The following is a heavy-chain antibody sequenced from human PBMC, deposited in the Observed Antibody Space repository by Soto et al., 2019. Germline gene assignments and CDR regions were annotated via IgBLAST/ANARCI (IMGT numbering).Heavy chain of an antibody. CDR3: ARDKGQLVPADGY. CDR2: ITSSGSSI. Sequence: GGSLRLSCAASGFTFSDYYMSWIRQAPGKGLEWVSYITSSGSSIYYADSVKGRFTISRDNAKNSLYLQMNSLRAEDTAVYYCARDKGQLVPADGYWGQGALVTVSS. V-gene: IGHV3-11*01. D-gene: IGHD6-6*01. J-gene: IGHJ4*02. CDR1: GFTFSDYY.